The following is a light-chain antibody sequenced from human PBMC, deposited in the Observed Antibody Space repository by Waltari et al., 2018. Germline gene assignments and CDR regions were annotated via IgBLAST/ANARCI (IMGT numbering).Light chain of an antibody. Sequence: EIVMTQSPATLSVSPGERATLSCRASESVGSNLAWFQQKPGQAPRLLIYGAATRATGTPASFTGSGSGTEFTLTISSLRSEDVVVYYCQQYNNWVTFGPGTKVEIK. V-gene: IGKV3-15*01. CDR1: ESVGSN. CDR3: QQYNNWVT. CDR2: GAA. J-gene: IGKJ3*01.